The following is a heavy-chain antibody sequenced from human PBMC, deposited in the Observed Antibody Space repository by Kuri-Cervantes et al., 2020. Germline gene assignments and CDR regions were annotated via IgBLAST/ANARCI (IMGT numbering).Heavy chain of an antibody. D-gene: IGHD6-19*01. CDR1: GFTFGDNA. CDR3: ARDMIAVAGIDY. J-gene: IGHJ4*02. Sequence: GGSLRLSCTTSGFTFGDNAMSWVRQAPGKGLEWIGFIRSKTFGGTTEYAASVKGRFTISRDDSKSIAYLQMNSLKTEDTAVYYCARDMIAVAGIDYWGQGTLVTVSS. V-gene: IGHV3-49*04. CDR2: IRSKTFGGTT.